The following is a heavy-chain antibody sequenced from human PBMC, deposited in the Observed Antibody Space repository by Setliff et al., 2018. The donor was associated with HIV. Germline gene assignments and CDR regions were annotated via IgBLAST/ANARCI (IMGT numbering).Heavy chain of an antibody. D-gene: IGHD2-15*01. CDR3: VRDWYCSGGSCSNCFDP. J-gene: IGHJ5*02. V-gene: IGHV1-69*05. CDR1: GGTLSSYA. CDR2: VIPIFGTA. Sequence: SVKVSCKSSGGTLSSYAISWVRQAPGQGLEWMGGVIPIFGTANYAQKFQGRVTITTDESTSTAYMELRSLRSDDTAVYYCVRDWYCSGGSCSNCFDPWGQGTLVTVSS.